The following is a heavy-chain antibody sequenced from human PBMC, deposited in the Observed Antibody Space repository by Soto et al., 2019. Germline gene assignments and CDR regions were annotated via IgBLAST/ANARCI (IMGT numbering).Heavy chain of an antibody. CDR1: GFTFTSSA. CDR3: ARTSAAGKYYYGMDV. D-gene: IGHD6-13*01. CDR2: IVVGSGNT. V-gene: IGHV1-58*02. Sequence: GASVKVSCKASGFTFTSSAMQWVRQARGQRLEWIGWIVVGSGNTNYAQKFQERVTITRDMSTSTAYMELSSLRSEDTAVYYCARTSAAGKYYYGMDVWGQGTTVTVSS. J-gene: IGHJ6*02.